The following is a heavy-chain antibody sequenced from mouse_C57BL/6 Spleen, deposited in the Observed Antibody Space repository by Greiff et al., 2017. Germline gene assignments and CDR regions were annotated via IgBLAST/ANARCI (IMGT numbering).Heavy chain of an antibody. CDR1: GFSLTSYG. D-gene: IGHD2-4*01. V-gene: IGHV2-2*01. Sequence: VKRVESGPGLVQPSQSLSITCTVSGFSLTSYGVHGVRQSPAKGLEWLGVIWSGGSTDYNAAFISRLSISTDNSKSQVFFKMNSLQADDTAIYYCARNGDYYDAMDYWGQGTSVTVSS. J-gene: IGHJ4*01. CDR2: IWSGGST. CDR3: ARNGDYYDAMDY.